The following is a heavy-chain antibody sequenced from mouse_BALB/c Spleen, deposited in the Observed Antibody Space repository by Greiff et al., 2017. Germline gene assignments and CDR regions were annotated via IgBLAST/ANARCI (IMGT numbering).Heavy chain of an antibody. V-gene: IGHV2-6-7*02. J-gene: IGHJ4*01. CDR3: ARDHYYGSSHYAMDY. Sequence: VQLQESGPGLVAPSQSLSITCTVSGFSLTGYGVNWVRQPPGKGLEWLGMIWGDGSTDYNSALKSRLSISKDNSKSQVFLKMNSLQTDDTARYYCARDHYYGSSHYAMDYWGQGTSVTVSS. CDR2: IWGDGST. D-gene: IGHD1-1*01. CDR1: GFSLTGYG.